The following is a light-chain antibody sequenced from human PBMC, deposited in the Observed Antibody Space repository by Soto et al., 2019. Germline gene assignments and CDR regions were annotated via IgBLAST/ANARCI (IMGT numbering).Light chain of an antibody. CDR3: QQRSNWPPIT. Sequence: EVVLTQSPYTVSLSPGERATLSCRASQSVNNNYLAWYQQKPGQSPRLLIYGASIRATAIPDRFSGSGSGTDFTLTISSLEPEDFAVYYCQQRSNWPPITFGQGTRLEIK. V-gene: IGKV3D-20*02. J-gene: IGKJ5*01. CDR1: QSVNNNY. CDR2: GAS.